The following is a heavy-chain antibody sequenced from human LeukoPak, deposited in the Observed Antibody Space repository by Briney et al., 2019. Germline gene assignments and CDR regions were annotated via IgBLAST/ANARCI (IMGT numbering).Heavy chain of an antibody. J-gene: IGHJ4*02. CDR2: INPNSGGT. CDR1: GYTFTGYY. V-gene: IGHV1-2*02. D-gene: IGHD3-10*01. Sequence: GVSVKVSCKASGYTFTGYYMHWVRQAPGQGLEWMGWINPNSGGTNYAQKFQGKVTMTRDTSISTAYMELSRLRSDDTAVYYCAREVNTMVRGVIGGYFDYWGQGTLVTVSS. CDR3: AREVNTMVRGVIGGYFDY.